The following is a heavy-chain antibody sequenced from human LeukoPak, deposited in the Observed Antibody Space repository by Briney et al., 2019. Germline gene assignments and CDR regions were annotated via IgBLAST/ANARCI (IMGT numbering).Heavy chain of an antibody. CDR1: GCSINYYY. CDR3: ARLSDSDSSGYYWGFEY. V-gene: IGHV4-59*08. D-gene: IGHD3-22*01. Sequence: SETLSLTCTVSGCSINYYYWSWIRQPPGKGLECIGYIYYSGSTNYNPSLKSRVTISVDTSRNQFSLKLTSVTAADTALYYCARLSDSDSSGYYWGFEYWGQGTLVTVSS. J-gene: IGHJ4*02. CDR2: IYYSGST.